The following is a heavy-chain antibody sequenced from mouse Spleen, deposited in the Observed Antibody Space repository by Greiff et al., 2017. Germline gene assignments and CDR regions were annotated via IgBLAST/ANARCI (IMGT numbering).Heavy chain of an antibody. CDR1: GYTFTDYE. CDR3: LYYDYDGVAY. CDR2: IDPETGGT. V-gene: IGHV1-15*01. J-gene: IGHJ3*01. D-gene: IGHD2-4*01. Sequence: QVQLQQSGAELVRPGASVTLSCKASGYTFTDYEMHWVKQTPVHGLEWIGAIDPETGGTAYNQKFKGKATLTADKSSSTAYMELRSLTSEDSAVYYCLYYDYDGVAYWGQGTLVTVSA.